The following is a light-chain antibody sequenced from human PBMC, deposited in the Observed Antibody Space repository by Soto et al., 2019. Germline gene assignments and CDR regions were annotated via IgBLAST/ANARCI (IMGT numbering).Light chain of an antibody. CDR3: QQRKHWPPLT. Sequence: ETVLTQSPATLSLSPGERATLSCRASHSVDIYLAWYQQKPGQAPRLLIYDASNRATGIPDRFTGSGSGTDFTLTIISLEPEDFAVYYCQQRKHWPPLTFGGGTKVEIK. J-gene: IGKJ4*01. CDR1: HSVDIY. V-gene: IGKV3-11*01. CDR2: DAS.